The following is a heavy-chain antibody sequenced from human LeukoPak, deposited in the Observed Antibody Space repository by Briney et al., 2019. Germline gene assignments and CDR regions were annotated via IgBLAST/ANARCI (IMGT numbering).Heavy chain of an antibody. Sequence: GESLQISCQGSGYTFPIYWIGWVRQPPGKGLEWMGIIYPSDSHTIYSPSFQGQVTVSADKSISIAYLQWSSLKASDTAIYYCVRHYRPPQDSRAAKPTGYYYYYMDVWGTGTTVIVSS. V-gene: IGHV5-51*01. J-gene: IGHJ6*03. CDR3: VRHYRPPQDSRAAKPTGYYYYYMDV. CDR1: GYTFPIYW. CDR2: IYPSDSHT. D-gene: IGHD3-16*02.